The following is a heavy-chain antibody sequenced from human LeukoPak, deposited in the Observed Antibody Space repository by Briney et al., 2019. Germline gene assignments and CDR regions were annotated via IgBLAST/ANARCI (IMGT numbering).Heavy chain of an antibody. D-gene: IGHD3-9*01. CDR1: GGSISSYY. V-gene: IGHV4-59*12. CDR3: ARDLYYDILTGYFDY. J-gene: IGHJ4*02. Sequence: SETLSLTCTVSGGSISSYYWSWIRQPPGKGLEWIGYIYYSGSTNYNPSLKSRVTISVDRSKNQFSLKLSSVTAADTAVYYCARDLYYDILTGYFDYWGQGTLVTVSS. CDR2: IYYSGST.